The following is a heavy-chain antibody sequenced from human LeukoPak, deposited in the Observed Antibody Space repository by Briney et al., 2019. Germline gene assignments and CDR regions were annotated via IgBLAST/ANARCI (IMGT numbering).Heavy chain of an antibody. CDR3: AKIGSMVQGIITD. CDR2: IKEDGSDK. Sequence: PGGSLRLSCAASGFTFHTYWMTWVRQAPGKGLEWVANIKEDGSDKYYADSVRGRFAISRDNAKNSLYLQMNSQRAEDTAVYYCAKIGSMVQGIITDWGQGTLVTVSS. CDR1: GFTFHTYW. J-gene: IGHJ4*02. V-gene: IGHV3-7*03. D-gene: IGHD3-10*01.